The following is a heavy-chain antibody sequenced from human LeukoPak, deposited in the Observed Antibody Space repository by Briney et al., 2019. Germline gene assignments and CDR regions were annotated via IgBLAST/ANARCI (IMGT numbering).Heavy chain of an antibody. Sequence: GGSLRLSCAASGFTFDDYAMHWVRQAPGKGLEWVSGISWNSGSIGYADSVKGRFTISRDNAKNSLYLQMNSLRAEDTALYYCAKAFPPYSSSWYYYYYYKDVWGKGTTVTVSS. J-gene: IGHJ6*03. V-gene: IGHV3-9*01. D-gene: IGHD6-13*01. CDR3: AKAFPPYSSSWYYYYYYKDV. CDR2: ISWNSGSI. CDR1: GFTFDDYA.